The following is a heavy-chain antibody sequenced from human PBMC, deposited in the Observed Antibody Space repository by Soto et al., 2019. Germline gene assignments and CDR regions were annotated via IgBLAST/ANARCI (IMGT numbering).Heavy chain of an antibody. J-gene: IGHJ4*02. CDR3: ARQGMITFGGVIVPYYFDY. CDR2: IYYSGST. Sequence: SETLSLTCTVSGGSISSYYWSWIRQPPGKGLEWIGYIYYSGSTNYNPSLKSRVTISVDTSKNQFSLKLSSVTAADTAVYYCARQGMITFGGVIVPYYFDYWGQGTLVTVSS. V-gene: IGHV4-59*08. D-gene: IGHD3-16*02. CDR1: GGSISSYY.